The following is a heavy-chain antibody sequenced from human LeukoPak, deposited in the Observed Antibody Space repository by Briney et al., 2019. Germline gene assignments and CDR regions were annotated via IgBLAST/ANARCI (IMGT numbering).Heavy chain of an antibody. CDR3: ATLAAAGTPGVKTLDY. Sequence: SETLSLTCTVSGGSISSYYWSWIRQPAGKGLEWIGRIYTGGSTNYNPSLTSRVTMSVDTSMNQFSLKLSSVTAADTSVYYCATLAAAGTPGVKTLDYWGQGNLVTVSS. CDR2: IYTGGST. J-gene: IGHJ4*02. CDR1: GGSISSYY. D-gene: IGHD6-13*01. V-gene: IGHV4-4*07.